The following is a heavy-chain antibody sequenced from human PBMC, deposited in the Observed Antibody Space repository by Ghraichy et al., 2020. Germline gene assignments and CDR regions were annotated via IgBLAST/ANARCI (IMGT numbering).Heavy chain of an antibody. CDR2: SYHGGNT. CDR1: GDSITGYW. Sequence: ESLNISCAVSGDSITGYWWSWVRQPPGKGLEWIGESYHGGNTYYNPSLKSRVTISIDTSKNHFFVQLTSVTAADTAVYYCARHITVTGTRGFDSWGQGSLVTVSS. V-gene: IGHV4-4*02. J-gene: IGHJ4*02. CDR3: ARHITVTGTRGFDS. D-gene: IGHD6-19*01.